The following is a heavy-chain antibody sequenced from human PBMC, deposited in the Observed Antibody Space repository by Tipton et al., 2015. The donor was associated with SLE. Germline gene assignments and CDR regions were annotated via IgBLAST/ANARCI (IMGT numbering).Heavy chain of an antibody. CDR3: ARRGYDLGGYYHYAMDV. Sequence: LRLSCSVSGGSISSKYWSWIRQAPGKGLEWIGYFSYSGGINYNPSLKSRVTISVDTSKNLFSLKLSSVTAADTAVYYCARRGYDLGGYYHYAMDVWGQGTTVTVFS. CDR1: GGSISSKY. J-gene: IGHJ6*02. V-gene: IGHV4-59*12. CDR2: FSYSGGI. D-gene: IGHD2-15*01.